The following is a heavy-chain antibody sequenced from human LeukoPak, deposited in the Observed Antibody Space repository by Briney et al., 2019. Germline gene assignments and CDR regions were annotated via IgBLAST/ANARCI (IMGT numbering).Heavy chain of an antibody. V-gene: IGHV3-49*04. Sequence: QPGRSLRLSCAASGFTFGDYAISWVRQAPGKGLEWVGFIRTKANGETTDYAASVKGRFTISRDDSRGIAYLQMSSLKTEDTAVYYCTCIDYWGQGTLVTVSS. CDR2: IRTKANGETT. CDR1: GFTFGDYA. CDR3: TCIDY. J-gene: IGHJ4*02.